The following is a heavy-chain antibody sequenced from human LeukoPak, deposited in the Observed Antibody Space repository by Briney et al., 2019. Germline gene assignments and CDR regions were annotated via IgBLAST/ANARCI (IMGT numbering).Heavy chain of an antibody. V-gene: IGHV3-21*01. Sequence: GGSLRLSCAASGFTFSSYSMNWVRQAPGKGLEWVSSISSSSSYIYYADSVKGRFTISRDNAKNSLYLQMNSLRAEDTAVYYCARYGSCCAFDIWGQGTMVTVSS. CDR1: GFTFSSYS. D-gene: IGHD2-15*01. CDR3: ARYGSCCAFDI. J-gene: IGHJ3*02. CDR2: ISSSSSYI.